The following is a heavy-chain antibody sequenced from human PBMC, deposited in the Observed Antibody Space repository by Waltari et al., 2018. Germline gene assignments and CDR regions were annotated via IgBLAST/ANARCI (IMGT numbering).Heavy chain of an antibody. CDR2: ISSSASII. Sequence: QVQLVASGGGLVKPGGSLRLSCAASGFTFSDYYMNWIRQAPGKGLEWVSYISSSASIIKYADSVKGRFTISRDNAKNSLYLQMNSLRAEDTAVYYCRRGYSYNNRDYWGQGTLVTVSS. D-gene: IGHD5-18*01. V-gene: IGHV3-11*01. CDR3: RRGYSYNNRDY. CDR1: GFTFSDYY. J-gene: IGHJ4*02.